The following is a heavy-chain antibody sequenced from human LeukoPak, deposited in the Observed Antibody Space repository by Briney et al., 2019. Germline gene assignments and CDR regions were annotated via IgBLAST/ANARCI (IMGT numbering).Heavy chain of an antibody. D-gene: IGHD1-7*01. CDR3: ARVDGIITGTTPPAAFDI. Sequence: SETLSLTCAVYGGSFSGYYWSWIRQPPGKGLEWIGEINHSGSTNYNPSLKSRVTISVDTSKNQFSLKLSSVTAADTAVYYCARVDGIITGTTPPAAFDIWGQGTMVTVSS. J-gene: IGHJ3*02. V-gene: IGHV4-34*01. CDR2: INHSGST. CDR1: GGSFSGYY.